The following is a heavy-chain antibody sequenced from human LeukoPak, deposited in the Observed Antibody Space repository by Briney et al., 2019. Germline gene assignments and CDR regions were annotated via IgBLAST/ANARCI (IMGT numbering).Heavy chain of an antibody. CDR1: GYTFSSNG. CDR3: ARWTLGHRVYCSGSTCYSD. V-gene: IGHV1-18*01. D-gene: IGHD2-15*01. Sequence: ASVKVSCKASGYTFSSNGISWVRQAPGQGLEWMGWISVYNGNTNYAQKLQGRVTMTTDTFTSTAYMELRSLRSDDTAVYYCARWTLGHRVYCSGSTCYSDWGQGTLITVSS. J-gene: IGHJ4*02. CDR2: ISVYNGNT.